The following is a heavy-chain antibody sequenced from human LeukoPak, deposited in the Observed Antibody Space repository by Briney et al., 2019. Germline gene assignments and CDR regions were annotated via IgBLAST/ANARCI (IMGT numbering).Heavy chain of an antibody. CDR3: ARSASSDGYNYISGMDV. CDR2: IYPGDSDT. V-gene: IGHV5-51*01. D-gene: IGHD5-24*01. CDR1: GYSFTSYW. Sequence: GESLKISCKGSGYSFTSYWIGWVRQMPGKGLEWMGIIYPGDSDTRYSPSFQGQVTISADKSISTAYPQWSSLKASDTAMYYCARSASSDGYNYISGMDVWGKGTTVTVSS. J-gene: IGHJ6*04.